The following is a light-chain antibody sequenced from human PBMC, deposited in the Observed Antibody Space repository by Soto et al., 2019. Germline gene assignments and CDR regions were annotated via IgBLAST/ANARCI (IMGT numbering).Light chain of an antibody. J-gene: IGKJ5*01. V-gene: IGKV3-15*01. CDR3: HQRYNWPRVT. CDR1: QSVNNN. CDR2: SAS. Sequence: EIVMTQSPVTLSVSPGERATLSCTASQSVNNNVAWYQQKPGHTPRLLIYSASIGATGTPARFSGSGSGSDFTLTISSLQSEDFAVYFCHQRYNWPRVTFGQGTRLENK.